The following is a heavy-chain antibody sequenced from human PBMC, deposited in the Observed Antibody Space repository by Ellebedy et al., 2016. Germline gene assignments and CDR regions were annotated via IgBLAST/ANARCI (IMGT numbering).Heavy chain of an antibody. D-gene: IGHD2-21*01. V-gene: IGHV4-34*01. J-gene: IGHJ4*02. CDR2: INHSGST. CDR3: ASGISYDY. CDR1: GGSFSGYY. Sequence: SETLSLXXAVYGGSFSGYYWSWIRQPPGKGLEWIGEINHSGSTNYNPSLKSRVTISVDTSKNQFSLKLSSVTAADTAVYYCASGISYDYWGQGTLVTVSS.